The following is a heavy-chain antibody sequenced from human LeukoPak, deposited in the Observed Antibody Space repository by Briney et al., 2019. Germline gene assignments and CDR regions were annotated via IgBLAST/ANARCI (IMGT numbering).Heavy chain of an antibody. CDR2: MNPNSGNT. J-gene: IGHJ4*02. Sequence: ASVKVSCKASGYTFTSYDINWVRQATGQGLEWMGWMNPNSGNTGYAQKFQGRVTITRNTSISTAYMELGSLRSEDTAVYYCARESSAGAIDYWGQGTLVTVSS. CDR1: GYTFTSYD. CDR3: ARESSAGAIDY. D-gene: IGHD7-27*01. V-gene: IGHV1-8*03.